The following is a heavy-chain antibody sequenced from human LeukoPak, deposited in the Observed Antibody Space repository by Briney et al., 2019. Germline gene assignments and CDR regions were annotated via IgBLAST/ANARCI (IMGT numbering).Heavy chain of an antibody. D-gene: IGHD3-22*01. V-gene: IGHV3-30*18. CDR1: GFTFSSSG. CDR2: ISNDGSNK. CDR3: AKEKYYYDSSGNLDY. J-gene: IGHJ4*02. Sequence: GRSLRLSCVASGFTFSSSGMHWVRQAPGKGLEWVAVISNDGSNKYYADSVKGRFTISRDNSKNTLYLQVNSLRAEDTAVYYCAKEKYYYDSSGNLDYWGQGTLVTVSS.